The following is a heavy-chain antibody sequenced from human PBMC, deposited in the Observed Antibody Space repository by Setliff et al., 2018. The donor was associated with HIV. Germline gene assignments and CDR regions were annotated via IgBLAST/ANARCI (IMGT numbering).Heavy chain of an antibody. CDR3: ARSKTFYDFWGGYYTHGAFKI. D-gene: IGHD3-3*01. V-gene: IGHV4-31*03. J-gene: IGHJ3*02. Sequence: PSETLSLTCTVSGGSISGGGYYWTWIRQYPGRGLEWIGYIYYSGTAYYKPSLRSRVTISVDTSKNQFSLRLSSVTAADTAVYYCARSKTFYDFWGGYYTHGAFKIWGLGTMVTVSS. CDR2: IYYSGTA. CDR1: GGSISGGGYY.